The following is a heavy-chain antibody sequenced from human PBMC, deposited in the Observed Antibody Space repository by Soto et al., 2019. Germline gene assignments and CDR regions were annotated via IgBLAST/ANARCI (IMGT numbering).Heavy chain of an antibody. CDR2: MNPDTGGT. D-gene: IGHD6-13*01. V-gene: IGHV1-2*04. CDR1: GYTFSDFS. J-gene: IGHJ6*02. Sequence: QVHLVQSGAEVRKPGASVKVSCKASGYTFSDFSMHWVRQAPGQGLEWVGWMNPDTGGTNYAQKFQGWGTMTRDTSISTAYMELSRLRSDDTAVYYCARDPYTSSSGYYYGMDVWGQGTTVTVSS. CDR3: ARDPYTSSSGYYYGMDV.